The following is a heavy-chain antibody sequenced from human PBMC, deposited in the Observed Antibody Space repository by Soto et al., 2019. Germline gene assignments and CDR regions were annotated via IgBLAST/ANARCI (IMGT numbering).Heavy chain of an antibody. D-gene: IGHD3-3*01. V-gene: IGHV3-73*01. Sequence: GGSLRLSCAASGFTFSGSAMHWVRQASGKGLEWVGRIRSKANSYATAYAASVKGRFTISRDDSKNTAYLQMNSLKTEDTAVYYCTRHPETHYDFWSGYDVGFDPWGQGTLVTVSS. CDR2: IRSKANSYAT. CDR1: GFTFSGSA. CDR3: TRHPETHYDFWSGYDVGFDP. J-gene: IGHJ5*02.